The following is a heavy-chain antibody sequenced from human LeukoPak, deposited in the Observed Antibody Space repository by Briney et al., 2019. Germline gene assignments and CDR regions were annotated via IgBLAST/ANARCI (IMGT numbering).Heavy chain of an antibody. V-gene: IGHV3-21*01. CDR2: ISSSSSYT. J-gene: IGHJ4*02. CDR3: ARVDMGLLGY. D-gene: IGHD2-2*03. Sequence: GGSLRLSCAASGFTFSSYSMNWVRQAPGKGLEWVSSISSSSSYTYYADSVKGRFTISRDNAKNSLYLQMNSLRAEDTAVYYCARVDMGLLGYWGQGTLVTVSS. CDR1: GFTFSSYS.